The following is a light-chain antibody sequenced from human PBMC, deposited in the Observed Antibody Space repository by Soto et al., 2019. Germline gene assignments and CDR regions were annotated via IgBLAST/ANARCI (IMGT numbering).Light chain of an antibody. CDR3: CSYTSSSRYV. V-gene: IGLV2-14*01. J-gene: IGLJ1*01. Sequence: VLTQPASVSGSPGQSITISCTGTSSDVGGYKYVSWYQQHPGKAPKFMIYDVSIRPSGVSNRFSGSKSGNTASLTISGLQAEDEADYYCCSYTSSSRYVFGTGTKVTVL. CDR2: DVS. CDR1: SSDVGGYKY.